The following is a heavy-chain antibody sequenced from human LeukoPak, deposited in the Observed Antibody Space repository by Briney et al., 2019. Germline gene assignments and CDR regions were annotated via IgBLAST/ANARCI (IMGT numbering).Heavy chain of an antibody. V-gene: IGHV1-2*02. Sequence: GASVKVSCRASGYVFASHWVHWFRQAPGQGLEWVGFIKPDSGQTGLAQSLQGRVTLTRDTSISTVYMELNGLTSDDTAVYFCARLNGYYYYMDVWGKGTTVTVSS. J-gene: IGHJ6*03. CDR2: IKPDSGQT. CDR1: GYVFASHW. D-gene: IGHD2-8*01. CDR3: ARLNGYYYYMDV.